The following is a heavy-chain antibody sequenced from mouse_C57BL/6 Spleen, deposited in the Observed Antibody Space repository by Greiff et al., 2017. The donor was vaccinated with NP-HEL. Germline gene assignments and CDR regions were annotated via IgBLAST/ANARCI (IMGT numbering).Heavy chain of an antibody. D-gene: IGHD2-3*01. V-gene: IGHV14-4*01. CDR2: IDPENGDT. Sequence: VQLKESGAELVRPGASVKLSCTASGFNIKDDYMHWVKQRPEQGLEWIGWIDPENGDTEYASKFQGKATITADTSSHTAYLQLSSLTSEDTAVYYCTSDGYYGSFDYWGQGTTLTVSS. CDR1: GFNIKDDY. CDR3: TSDGYYGSFDY. J-gene: IGHJ2*01.